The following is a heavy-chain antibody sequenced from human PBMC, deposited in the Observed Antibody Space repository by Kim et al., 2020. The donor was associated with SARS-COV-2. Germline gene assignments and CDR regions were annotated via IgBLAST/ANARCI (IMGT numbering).Heavy chain of an antibody. V-gene: IGHV1-2*02. CDR3: ARGGGKEAYYDILTGYYIGHRGRGMDV. CDR2: INPNSGGT. J-gene: IGHJ6*02. CDR1: GYTFTGYY. Sequence: ASVKVSCKASGYTFTGYYMHWVRQAPGQGLEWMGWINPNSGGTNYAQKFQGRVTMTRDTSISTAYMELSRLRSDDTAVYYCARGGGKEAYYDILTGYYIGHRGRGMDVWGQGTTVTVSS. D-gene: IGHD3-9*01.